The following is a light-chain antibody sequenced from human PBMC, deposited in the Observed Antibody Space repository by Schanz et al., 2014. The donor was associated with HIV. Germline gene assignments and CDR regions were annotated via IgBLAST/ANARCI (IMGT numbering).Light chain of an antibody. J-gene: IGKJ1*01. CDR1: QSLGSNF. V-gene: IGKV3-20*01. Sequence: IVLTQSPGTLSLSPGERATLSCRASQSLGSNFLAWYQQKPGQAPRLLIFGASNRATGIPDRFSGSESGTEFTLTISRVEPEDYAVYFCQQYGSPPWTFGQGTKVEVK. CDR2: GAS. CDR3: QQYGSPPWT.